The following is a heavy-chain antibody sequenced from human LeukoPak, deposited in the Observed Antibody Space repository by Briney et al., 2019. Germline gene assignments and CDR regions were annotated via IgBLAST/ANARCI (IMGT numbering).Heavy chain of an antibody. D-gene: IGHD1-1*01. CDR3: ARWAQTGMGAY. CDR2: ISSSSYI. J-gene: IGHJ4*02. V-gene: IGHV3-21*01. Sequence: GGSLRLSCAASGFTFSSYSMNWVRQAPGKGLEWVSSISSSSYIYYADSVKGRFTISRDNAKNSLYLQMNSLRAEDTAVYYCARWAQTGMGAYWGQGTLVTVS. CDR1: GFTFSSYS.